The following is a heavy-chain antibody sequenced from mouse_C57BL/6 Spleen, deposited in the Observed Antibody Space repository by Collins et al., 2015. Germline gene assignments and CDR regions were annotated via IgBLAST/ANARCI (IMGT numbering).Heavy chain of an antibody. CDR3: AIDSSGYAWFAY. CDR2: INPNNGGT. V-gene: IGHV1-26*01. D-gene: IGHD3-2*02. J-gene: IGHJ3*01. Sequence: MNWVKQSHGKSLEWIGDINPNNGGTSYNQKFKGKATLTVDKSSSTAYMELRSLTSEDSAVYYCAIDSSGYAWFAYWGQGTLVTVSA.